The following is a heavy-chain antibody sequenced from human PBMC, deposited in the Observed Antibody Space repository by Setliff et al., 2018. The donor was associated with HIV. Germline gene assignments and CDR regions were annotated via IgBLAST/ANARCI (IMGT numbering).Heavy chain of an antibody. D-gene: IGHD4-17*01. Sequence: PGGSLRLSCAASGFTFSSYGMHWVRQAPGKGLEWVAFIRYDGSNKYYADSVKGRFTISRDNSKNTLYLQMNSLRAEDTAVYYCAKDGYYGDFLFYYYHIDVWGKGTTVTVSS. CDR1: GFTFSSYG. J-gene: IGHJ6*03. CDR3: AKDGYYGDFLFYYYHIDV. CDR2: IRYDGSNK. V-gene: IGHV3-30*02.